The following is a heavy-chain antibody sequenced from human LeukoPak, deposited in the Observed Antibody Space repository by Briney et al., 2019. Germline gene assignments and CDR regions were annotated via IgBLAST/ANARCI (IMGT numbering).Heavy chain of an antibody. J-gene: IGHJ4*02. D-gene: IGHD6-13*01. Sequence: SETLSLTCTVSGGSISSYYWSWIRQPAGKGLVWIGRIYTSGSTNYNPSLKSRVTMSVDTSKNQFSLKLSSVTAADTAVYYCARLAGIAAAGTFDYWGQGTLVTVSS. V-gene: IGHV4-4*07. CDR3: ARLAGIAAAGTFDY. CDR1: GGSISSYY. CDR2: IYTSGST.